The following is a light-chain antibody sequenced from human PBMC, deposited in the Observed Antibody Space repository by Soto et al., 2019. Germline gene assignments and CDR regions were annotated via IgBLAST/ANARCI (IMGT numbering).Light chain of an antibody. J-gene: IGKJ2*01. CDR2: QVF. CDR1: QSFIHSNGNTY. Sequence: DVVMTQSPLSLPVTLGQPASISCRSTQSFIHSNGNTYLTWFQQRPGQSPRRLIYQVFNRDSGVQDRLCGVGSGTNFSLKSSRVESEDVGVYYCLQGSLWPFTFGQGTRLESK. V-gene: IGKV2-30*02. CDR3: LQGSLWPFT.